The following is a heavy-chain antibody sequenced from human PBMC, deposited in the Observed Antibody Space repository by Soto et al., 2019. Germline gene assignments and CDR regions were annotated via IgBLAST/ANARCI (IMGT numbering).Heavy chain of an antibody. CDR1: GGSISSYY. V-gene: IGHV4-59*01. Sequence: SETLSLTCTVSGGSISSYYWSWIRQPPGKGLEWIGYIYYSGSTNYNPSLKSRVTISVDTSKNQFSLKLSSVTAADTAVYYCARGREIITIFDYWGQGTLVTVSS. D-gene: IGHD3-9*01. J-gene: IGHJ4*02. CDR2: IYYSGST. CDR3: ARGREIITIFDY.